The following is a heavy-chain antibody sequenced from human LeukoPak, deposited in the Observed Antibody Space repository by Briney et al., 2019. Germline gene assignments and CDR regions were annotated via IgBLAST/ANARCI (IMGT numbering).Heavy chain of an antibody. CDR2: ISGSGGST. Sequence: PGGSLRLSCAASGFTFSSCAMTWVRQPPGKGLEWVSTISGSGGSTFYADSVKGRITISRDDSKNTLYLQMNSLRAEDTAVYYCARGVDYYDSSGTIDYWGQGTLVTVSS. CDR3: ARGVDYYDSSGTIDY. D-gene: IGHD3-22*01. J-gene: IGHJ4*02. V-gene: IGHV3-23*01. CDR1: GFTFSSCA.